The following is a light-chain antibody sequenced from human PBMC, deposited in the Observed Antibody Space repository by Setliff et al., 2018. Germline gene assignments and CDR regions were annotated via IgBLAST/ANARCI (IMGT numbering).Light chain of an antibody. V-gene: IGLV1-40*01. CDR2: GNS. CDR1: SSNIGAGYD. J-gene: IGLJ3*02. CDR3: QSYESSLRGRNWV. Sequence: QSVLTQPPSVSGAPGQRVTISCTGSSSNIGAGYDVHWYQQLPGTAPKLLIYGNSNRPSGVPDRFSGSRSGTSASLAITGLQAEDEADYYCQSYESSLRGRNWVFGGGTKVTVL.